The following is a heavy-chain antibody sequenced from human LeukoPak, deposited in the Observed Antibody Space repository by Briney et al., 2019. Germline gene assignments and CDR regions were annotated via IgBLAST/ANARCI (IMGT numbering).Heavy chain of an antibody. CDR2: ISSSGSTI. J-gene: IGHJ4*02. V-gene: IGHV3-48*03. CDR3: AKDIRSSYPLGSLDS. D-gene: IGHD3-16*01. CDR1: GFSFGGYE. Sequence: PGGSLRLSCAASGFSFGGYEMNWVRQAPGKGLEWVSCISSSGSTICYADSVKGRFTISRDNAKNSLYLQMNSLRAEDTALYYCAKDIRSSYPLGSLDSWGQGTLVTVSS.